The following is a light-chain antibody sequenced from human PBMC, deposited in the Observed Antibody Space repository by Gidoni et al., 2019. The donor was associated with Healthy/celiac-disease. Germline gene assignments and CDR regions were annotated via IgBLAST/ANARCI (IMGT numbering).Light chain of an antibody. CDR3: QQRSNWPRYT. J-gene: IGKJ2*01. V-gene: IGKV3-11*01. Sequence: EIVLTQSPASLSLSPGERATLSSRASQSVSSYLAWYQQKPGQAPRLLIYDASNSATGIPARFSGSGSGTDFTLTISSLEPEDFAVYYCQQRSNWPRYTFGQGTKLEIK. CDR2: DAS. CDR1: QSVSSY.